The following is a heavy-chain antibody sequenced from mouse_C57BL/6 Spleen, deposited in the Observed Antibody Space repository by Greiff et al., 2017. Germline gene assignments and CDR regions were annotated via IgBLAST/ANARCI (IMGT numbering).Heavy chain of an antibody. CDR2: IYPGDGGT. Sequence: QVQLQQSGPELVKPGASVKISCKASGYAFSSSWMNWVKQRPGQGLEWLGRIYPGDGGTNYNGKFKGKATLTADQSSSTAYMQRSSLTSEDSAVYFCARGLGWCAYWGQGALVTVSA. CDR1: GYAFSSSW. CDR3: ARGLGWCAY. D-gene: IGHD3-3*01. J-gene: IGHJ3*01. V-gene: IGHV1-82*01.